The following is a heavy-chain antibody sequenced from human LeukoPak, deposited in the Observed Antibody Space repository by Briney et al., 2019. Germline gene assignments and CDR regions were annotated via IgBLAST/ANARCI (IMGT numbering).Heavy chain of an antibody. CDR2: IWYDGSNK. Sequence: GGSLRLPCAASGFTFSPYGMHWVRQAPGKGLEWVAIIWYDGSNKYYADSVKGRFTISRDNSENTLYLQMNSLRAEDTAVYYCARDSWLGEFSGPFDIWGQGTMVTVSS. CDR3: ARDSWLGEFSGPFDI. CDR1: GFTFSPYG. D-gene: IGHD3-10*01. J-gene: IGHJ3*02. V-gene: IGHV3-33*01.